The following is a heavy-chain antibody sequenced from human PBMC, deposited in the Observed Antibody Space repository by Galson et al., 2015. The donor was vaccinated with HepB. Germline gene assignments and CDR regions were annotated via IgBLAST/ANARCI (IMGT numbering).Heavy chain of an antibody. CDR3: ARGDFERDYQYYMDV. CDR2: IWYDRSNR. CDR1: GFIFSNYG. Sequence: SLRLSCAASGFIFSNYGMHWVRQAPGKGLEWVAAIWYDRSNRYYADSVRGRFTISRDNSNGTLYLQMNSLIAEDTAVYYCARGDFERDYQYYMDVWGKGTTVTVSS. V-gene: IGHV3-33*01. J-gene: IGHJ6*04. D-gene: IGHD3-3*01.